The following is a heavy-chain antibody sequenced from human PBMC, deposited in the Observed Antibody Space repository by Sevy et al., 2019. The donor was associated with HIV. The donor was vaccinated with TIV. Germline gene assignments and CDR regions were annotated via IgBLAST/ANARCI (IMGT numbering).Heavy chain of an antibody. CDR1: GGSVSSGTYY. D-gene: IGHD3-16*01. J-gene: IGHJ6*03. CDR2: IYKTGST. CDR3: ARFPRGQLWYSGSLGGYYYHMDV. V-gene: IGHV4-61*01. Sequence: SETLSLSCSVSGGSVSSGTYYWSWIRQPPGKGLEWIGHIYKTGSTNYKLSLQSRVTISVDTSTNQFSLRLRSVTAAETAVYYCARFPRGQLWYSGSLGGYYYHMDVWGKGTTVTVSS.